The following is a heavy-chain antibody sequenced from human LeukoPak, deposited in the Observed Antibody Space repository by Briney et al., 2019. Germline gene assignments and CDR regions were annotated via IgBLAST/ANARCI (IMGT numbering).Heavy chain of an antibody. CDR2: INHSGST. J-gene: IGHJ4*02. D-gene: IGHD3-16*01. CDR1: GGTFSGYY. Sequence: SETVSLTCAVYGGTFSGYYWSWIRQPPGKGLEWIGEINHSGSTNYNPPLKSRVTISVDTSKNQFSLKLSSVTAADTAVYYCARGLPYYDYVWGSLDYWGQGTLVTVSS. CDR3: ARGLPYYDYVWGSLDY. V-gene: IGHV4-34*01.